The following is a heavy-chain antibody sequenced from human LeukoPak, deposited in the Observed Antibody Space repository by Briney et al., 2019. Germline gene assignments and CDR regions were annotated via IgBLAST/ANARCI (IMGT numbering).Heavy chain of an antibody. CDR2: IIPIFVTA. V-gene: IGHV1-69*05. D-gene: IGHD1-26*01. CDR3: AVMGANNPPFDY. J-gene: IGHJ4*02. CDR1: GGTFSSYA. Sequence: SVKVSCKASGGTFSSYAISWVRQAPGQGLEWMGGIIPIFVTANYAQKFQGRVTITTDESTSTAYMELSSLRSEDTAVYYCAVMGANNPPFDYWGQGTLVTVSS.